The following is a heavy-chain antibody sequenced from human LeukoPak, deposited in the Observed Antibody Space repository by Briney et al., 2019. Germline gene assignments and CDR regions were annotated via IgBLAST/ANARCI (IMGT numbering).Heavy chain of an antibody. D-gene: IGHD4-23*01. CDR1: GFTFSSYG. J-gene: IGHJ4*02. V-gene: IGHV3-23*01. Sequence: GGSLRLSCAASGFTFSSYGMSWVRQAPGKGLEWVSGTSGSGGSTYYADFVKGRFTISRDNSKNTLYLQMNSLRAEDTAVYYCAKSLTYYGGNSGTDYWGQGTLVTVSS. CDR3: AKSLTYYGGNSGTDY. CDR2: TSGSGGST.